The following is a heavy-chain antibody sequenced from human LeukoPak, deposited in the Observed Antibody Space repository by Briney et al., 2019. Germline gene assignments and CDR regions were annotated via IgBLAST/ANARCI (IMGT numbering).Heavy chain of an antibody. CDR1: GYTFTSYD. J-gene: IGHJ3*02. Sequence: GASVKVSCKASGYTFTSYDINWVRQATGQGLEWMGCMNPNSGNTGYAQKFQGRVTMTRNTSISTACMELSSLRSEDTAVYYCARSSWGYYGSGSYYIDAFDISGQGKMVTVSS. D-gene: IGHD3-10*01. CDR3: ARSSWGYYGSGSYYIDAFDI. CDR2: MNPNSGNT. V-gene: IGHV1-8*01.